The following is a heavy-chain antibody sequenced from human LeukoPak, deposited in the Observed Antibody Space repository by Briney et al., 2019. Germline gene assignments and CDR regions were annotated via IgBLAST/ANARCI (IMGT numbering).Heavy chain of an antibody. CDR1: GYSIRSGDY. CDR2: IYHSGST. J-gene: IGHJ4*02. Sequence: PSETLSLTCAVSGYSIRSGDYWGWLRQSAGKVLEWIGIIYHSGSTHYNPSLKSRVTISVDTSKNQFSLVLSSVTAADTAVYYCARNRSMTITPGFDHWGQGTLVTVSS. V-gene: IGHV4-38-2*01. D-gene: IGHD4/OR15-4a*01. CDR3: ARNRSMTITPGFDH.